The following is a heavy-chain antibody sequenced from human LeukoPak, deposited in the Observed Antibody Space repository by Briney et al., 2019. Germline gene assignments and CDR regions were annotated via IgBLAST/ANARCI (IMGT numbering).Heavy chain of an antibody. Sequence: SETLSLTCAVYGGSFSGYYWSWTRQPPGKGLEWIGEINHSGSTNYNPSLKSRVTISVDTSKNQFSLKLSSVTAADTAVYYCARGRGYSGYDTSYYYYYGMDVWGQGTTVTVSS. J-gene: IGHJ6*02. CDR3: ARGRGYSGYDTSYYYYYGMDV. D-gene: IGHD5-12*01. V-gene: IGHV4-34*01. CDR1: GGSFSGYY. CDR2: INHSGST.